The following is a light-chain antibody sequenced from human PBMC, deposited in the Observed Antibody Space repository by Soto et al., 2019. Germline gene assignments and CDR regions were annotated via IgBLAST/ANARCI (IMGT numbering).Light chain of an antibody. J-gene: IGKJ2*01. CDR2: GAS. CDR3: QQYGSSPYT. Sequence: EIVLTQSPGTLSLSPGERATLSCRASQSVSSSFLAWYQQKPGQAPRLLMYGASSRATSIPDRFSGTGSGTDFTLTISRLEPEDFAVSYCQQYGSSPYTFGRGTKLEIK. CDR1: QSVSSSF. V-gene: IGKV3-20*01.